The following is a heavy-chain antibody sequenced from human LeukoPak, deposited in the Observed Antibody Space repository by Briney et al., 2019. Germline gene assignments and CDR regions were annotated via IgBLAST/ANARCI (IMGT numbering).Heavy chain of an antibody. CDR1: GFTFSSYG. J-gene: IGHJ3*02. V-gene: IGHV3-23*01. CDR2: ISGSGGST. CDR3: AKLPRYDPILGGSFDI. Sequence: QPGGSLRLSCAASGFTFSSYGMSWVRQAPGKGLEWVSAISGSGGSTYYADSVKGRFTISRDNSKNTLYLQMNSLRAEDTAVYYCAKLPRYDPILGGSFDIWGQGTMVTVSS. D-gene: IGHD1-14*01.